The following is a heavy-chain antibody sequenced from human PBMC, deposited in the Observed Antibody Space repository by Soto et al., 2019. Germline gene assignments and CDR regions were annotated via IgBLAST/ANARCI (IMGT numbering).Heavy chain of an antibody. CDR1: GFTFSSNA. CDR2: ISGSGGNT. V-gene: IGHV3-23*01. CDR3: TKNRSPYGMDV. J-gene: IGHJ6*02. Sequence: GGSLRLSCAASGFTFSSNAMSWVRQAPGKGPEWVSAISGSGGNTYYADSVKGRFTISRDKAKTTVYLQMDSLRAEDTAVYYCTKNRSPYGMDVWGQGTTVTVSS.